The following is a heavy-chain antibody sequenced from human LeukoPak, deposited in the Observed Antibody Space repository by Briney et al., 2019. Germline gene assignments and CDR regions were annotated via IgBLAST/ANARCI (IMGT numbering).Heavy chain of an antibody. V-gene: IGHV1-69*04. J-gene: IGHJ4*02. CDR3: ARGRGYYIFDY. CDR1: GYTFTGYY. CDR2: IIPIFGIA. D-gene: IGHD3-22*01. Sequence: GASVKVSCKASGYTFTGYYMHWVRQAPGQGLEWMGRIIPIFGIANYAQKFQGRVTITADKSTSTAYMELSSLRSEDTAVYYCARGRGYYIFDYWGQGTLVTVSS.